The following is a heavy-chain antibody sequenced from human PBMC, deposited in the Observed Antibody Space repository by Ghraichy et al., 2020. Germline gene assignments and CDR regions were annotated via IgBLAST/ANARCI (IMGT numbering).Heavy chain of an antibody. V-gene: IGHV4-34*01. CDR3: AGGLGYCSSTSCYYYYYGMDV. J-gene: IGHJ6*02. CDR1: GGSFSGYY. D-gene: IGHD2-2*01. Sequence: SETLSLTCAVYGGSFSGYYWSWIRQPPGKGLEWIGEINHSGSTNYNPSLKSRVTISVDTSKNQFSLKLSSVTAADTAVYYCAGGLGYCSSTSCYYYYYGMDVWGQGTTVTVSS. CDR2: INHSGST.